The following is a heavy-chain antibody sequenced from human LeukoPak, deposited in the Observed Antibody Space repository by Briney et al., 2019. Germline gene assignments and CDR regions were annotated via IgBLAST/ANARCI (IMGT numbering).Heavy chain of an antibody. CDR1: GYTFTGYY. CDR2: INPNSGDT. Sequence: PQASVKVSCKASGYTFTGYYIHWVRQAPGQGLEWMGWINPNSGDTNYAQSFQGRVTMTRDTSSSTAHMELSRLRSDDTAVYYCARGDCSVSGCHGGNWFDPWGQGTLVTASS. V-gene: IGHV1-2*02. CDR3: ARGDCSVSGCHGGNWFDP. J-gene: IGHJ5*02. D-gene: IGHD2-15*01.